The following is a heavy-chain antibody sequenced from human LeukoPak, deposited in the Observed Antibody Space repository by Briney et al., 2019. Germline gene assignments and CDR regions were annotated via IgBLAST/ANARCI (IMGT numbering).Heavy chain of an antibody. D-gene: IGHD6-19*01. Sequence: ASVKVSCKASGYTFTSYYIHWVRQAPGQGLEWMGWINPNSGGTNYAQKFQGRVTMTRDTSISTAYMELSRLRSDDTAVYYCARTDIAVAGEPFDYWGQGTLVTVSS. V-gene: IGHV1-2*02. CDR1: GYTFTSYY. J-gene: IGHJ4*02. CDR2: INPNSGGT. CDR3: ARTDIAVAGEPFDY.